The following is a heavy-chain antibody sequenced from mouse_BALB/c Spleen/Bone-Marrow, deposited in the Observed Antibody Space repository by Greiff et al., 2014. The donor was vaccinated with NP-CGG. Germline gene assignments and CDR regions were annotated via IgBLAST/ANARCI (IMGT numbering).Heavy chain of an antibody. Sequence: VQLHQSGGGLVKPGGSLKLSCAASGFTFSDYYMYWVRQTPEKRLEWVATISDGGGYTYYPDSVWGRFTISRDNAKNNLYLQMSSLKSEDTAMYYCARSGERYGAMDYWGQGTSVTVFS. V-gene: IGHV5-4*02. D-gene: IGHD2-10*02. CDR3: ARSGERYGAMDY. CDR1: GFTFSDYY. CDR2: ISDGGGYT. J-gene: IGHJ4*01.